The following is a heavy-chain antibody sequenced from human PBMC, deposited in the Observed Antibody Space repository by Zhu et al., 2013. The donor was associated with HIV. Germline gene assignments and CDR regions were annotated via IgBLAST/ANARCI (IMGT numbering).Heavy chain of an antibody. CDR2: ISVYNGNT. Sequence: QVQLVQSGAEVKKSGASVKVSCKSSGYTFTSYGIAWVRQAPGQGLEWMGWISVYNGNTNYAQNFQGRVTMTADAATRTAYLEVRSLRSDDTAVYYCARGVSYYGDSYSFDHWGQGTLVTVSS. V-gene: IGHV1-18*04. CDR1: GYTFTSYG. D-gene: IGHD4-17*01. CDR3: ARGVSYYGDSYSFDH. J-gene: IGHJ4*02.